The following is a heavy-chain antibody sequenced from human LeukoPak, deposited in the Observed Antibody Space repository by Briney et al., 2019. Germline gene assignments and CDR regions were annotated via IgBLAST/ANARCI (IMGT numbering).Heavy chain of an antibody. Sequence: GGSLRLSCAASGFTFSSYWMSWVRQAPGKGLEWVANIKQDGSEKYYVDSVKGRFTISRDNAKNSLYLQMNSLRAEDTAVYYCARDKDYYDSSGLDYWGQGTLVTVSS. CDR2: IKQDGSEK. V-gene: IGHV3-7*01. CDR1: GFTFSSYW. CDR3: ARDKDYYDSSGLDY. D-gene: IGHD3-22*01. J-gene: IGHJ4*02.